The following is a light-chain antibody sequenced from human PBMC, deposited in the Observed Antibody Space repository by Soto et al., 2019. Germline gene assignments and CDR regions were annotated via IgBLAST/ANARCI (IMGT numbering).Light chain of an antibody. J-gene: IGKJ1*01. CDR1: QSISSW. Sequence: DIQMTQSPSTLSASVGDRVTITCRASQSISSWLAWYQQKPGKAPNLLIYDASNLESGVPSRFSGSGSGTEFTLTISSLQPDDFATYYCQQYNSATFGQGTKVDIK. CDR3: QQYNSAT. V-gene: IGKV1-5*01. CDR2: DAS.